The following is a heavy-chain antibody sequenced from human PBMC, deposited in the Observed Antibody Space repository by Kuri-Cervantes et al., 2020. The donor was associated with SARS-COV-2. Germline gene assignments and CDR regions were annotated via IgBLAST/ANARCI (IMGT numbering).Heavy chain of an antibody. CDR2: ISDYNGHT. Sequence: ASVKVSCKTSGYPFISFGIGWGRQAPGQGLEWVGWISDYNGHTNYAQKFQGRVTMTTDTSTSTAYMERRSLRYDDTAVYYCASLNYCSSTSCFPYSNYYMDVWGKGTTVTVSS. J-gene: IGHJ6*03. CDR3: ASLNYCSSTSCFPYSNYYMDV. V-gene: IGHV1-18*01. CDR1: GYPFISFG. D-gene: IGHD2-2*01.